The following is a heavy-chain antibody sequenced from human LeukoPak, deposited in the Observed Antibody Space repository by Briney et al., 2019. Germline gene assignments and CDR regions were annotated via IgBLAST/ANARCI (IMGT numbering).Heavy chain of an antibody. CDR1: GFTVSNNY. J-gene: IGHJ4*02. D-gene: IGHD2-21*02. Sequence: GGSLRLSCAASGFTVSNNYMSWVRQAPGKGLEWISFIYSGGSTSYADSVKGRFTISRDNSKNTLNLQMNSLKAEDTAVYYCARAPPYSCGGDCSFDYWGQGTLVTVSS. CDR3: ARAPPYSCGGDCSFDY. V-gene: IGHV3-66*01. CDR2: IYSGGST.